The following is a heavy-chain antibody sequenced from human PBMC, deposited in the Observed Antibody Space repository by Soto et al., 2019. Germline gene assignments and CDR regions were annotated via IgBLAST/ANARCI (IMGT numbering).Heavy chain of an antibody. Sequence: QVQLQESGPGLVKPSETLSLTCTVSGGSISSYYWSWIRQPPGKGLEWIGYIYYSGSTNYNPSLKSRVTISVDTAKNQFSLKLSSVTAADTAVYYGARLWGWSVDYGGQGTLVTVSS. J-gene: IGHJ4*02. CDR3: ARLWGWSVDY. V-gene: IGHV4-59*08. CDR2: IYYSGST. D-gene: IGHD3-16*01. CDR1: GGSISSYY.